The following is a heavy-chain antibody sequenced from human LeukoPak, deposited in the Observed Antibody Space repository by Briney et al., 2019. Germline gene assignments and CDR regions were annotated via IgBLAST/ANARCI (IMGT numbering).Heavy chain of an antibody. D-gene: IGHD2-15*01. CDR3: ARASYCSDGSCYSDY. Sequence: ASVKVSCKAYGYTFTSYAISWVRQVPGQGLEWMGWISAYNGNTIYAQKVKGRVTMTTDTSTSTAYMELRSLKSDDTAVYYCARASYCSDGSCYSDYWGQGTLVTVSS. J-gene: IGHJ4*02. CDR1: GYTFTSYA. CDR2: ISAYNGNT. V-gene: IGHV1-18*01.